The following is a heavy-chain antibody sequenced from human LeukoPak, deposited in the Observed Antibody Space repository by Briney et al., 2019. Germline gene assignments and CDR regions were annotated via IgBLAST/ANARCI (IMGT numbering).Heavy chain of an antibody. CDR3: ARDDSPDDY. J-gene: IGHJ4*02. CDR1: GFTFGAYR. CDR2: IRKKAYGGTT. V-gene: IGHV3-49*04. D-gene: IGHD3-22*01. Sequence: GGSLRLSCTASGFTFGAYRMSWVRQAPGEGLEWVGFIRKKAYGGTTEYAASVKGKFTISRDDSKSIAYLQMNSLKTEDTAVYYCARDDSPDDYWGQGTLVTVSS.